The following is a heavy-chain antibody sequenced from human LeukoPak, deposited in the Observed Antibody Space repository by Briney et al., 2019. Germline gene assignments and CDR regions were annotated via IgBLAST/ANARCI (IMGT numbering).Heavy chain of an antibody. Sequence: GGSLRLSCAGSGFTFSSYDMHWVRQAAGKGPEWVAGIDTAGVTYYPGSVRGRFTISRENGRNPFFLQMNSLRAGDTAVYYCARGGYFGSGPMDVWGQGTTVTVSS. CDR3: ARGGYFGSGPMDV. J-gene: IGHJ6*02. V-gene: IGHV3-13*01. D-gene: IGHD3-10*01. CDR1: GFTFSSYD. CDR2: IDTAGVT.